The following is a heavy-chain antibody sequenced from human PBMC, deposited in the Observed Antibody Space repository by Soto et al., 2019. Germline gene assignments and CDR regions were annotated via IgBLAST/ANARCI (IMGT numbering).Heavy chain of an antibody. Sequence: VQLVESGGGVVSPGGSLRPSCVGSGFSFRDHSMNWVRQPPGKGLQWISYISSSSENIYYADSVKGRFTVSRDNAKNTLFLQMNSLRDDDSAIYYCASLPKGSVVTGWGQGSLVTVSS. J-gene: IGHJ4*01. CDR2: ISSSSENI. CDR1: GFSFRDHS. CDR3: ASLPKGSVVTG. D-gene: IGHD2-21*02. V-gene: IGHV3-48*02.